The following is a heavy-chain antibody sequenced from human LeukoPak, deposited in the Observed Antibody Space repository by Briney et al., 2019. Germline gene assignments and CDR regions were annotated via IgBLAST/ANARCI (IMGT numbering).Heavy chain of an antibody. V-gene: IGHV3-23*01. CDR2: INNRGDST. D-gene: IGHD5-18*01. Sequence: GGSLRLSCAASGFTFINYAVSWVRQAPGEGLEWVSAINNRGDSTYYADSVKGRFTISRDNFRNTLYLQMNSLRAEDTAVYYCATVSGHTYGDYWGQGTLVTASS. CDR1: GFTFINYA. J-gene: IGHJ4*02. CDR3: ATVSGHTYGDY.